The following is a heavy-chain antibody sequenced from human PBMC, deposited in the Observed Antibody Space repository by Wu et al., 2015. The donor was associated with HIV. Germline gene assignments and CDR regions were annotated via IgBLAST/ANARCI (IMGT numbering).Heavy chain of an antibody. CDR3: ARDTASITMVRGVVFGFRGMDV. J-gene: IGHJ6*02. D-gene: IGHD3-10*01. Sequence: QVQLVQSGAEVKKPGASVKVSCKASGYTFTGYYMHWVRQAPGQGLEWMGWINPNSGGTNYAQKFQGRVTMTRDTSISTAYMELSRLRSDDTAVYYCARDTASITMVRGVVFGFRGMDVWGQGTTVTVSS. CDR2: INPNSGGT. V-gene: IGHV1-2*02. CDR1: GYTFTGYY.